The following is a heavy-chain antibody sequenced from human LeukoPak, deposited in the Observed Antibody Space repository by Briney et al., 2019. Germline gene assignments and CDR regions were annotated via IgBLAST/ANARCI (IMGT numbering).Heavy chain of an antibody. V-gene: IGHV4-61*01. J-gene: IGHJ4*02. Sequence: SETLSLTCTVSGGSISTDNCYWSWIRQPPGKGLEWIGYIYHSGSTKYNPSLKSRVTIAVDASKNQFSLKLSSVTAADTAVYYCATLVPLPYYSDYWGQGTLVTVSS. CDR1: GGSISTDNCY. D-gene: IGHD3-10*02. CDR3: ATLVPLPYYSDY. CDR2: IYHSGST.